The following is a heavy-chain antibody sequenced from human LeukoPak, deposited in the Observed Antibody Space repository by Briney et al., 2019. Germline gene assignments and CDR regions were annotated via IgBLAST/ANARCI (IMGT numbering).Heavy chain of an antibody. D-gene: IGHD3-22*01. CDR2: IYYSGDT. CDR1: DGAITGFS. CDR3: ARGPYKYDGSGAFDI. V-gene: IGHV4-59*08. J-gene: IGHJ3*02. Sequence: SETLSLTCTVSDGAITGFSWSWIRQPPGKGLEWIGYIYYSGDTNYNPSLQSRVTLSVDTSKNQFSLKLTSVTAADTAVYYCARGPYKYDGSGAFDIWGQGTMVTVSS.